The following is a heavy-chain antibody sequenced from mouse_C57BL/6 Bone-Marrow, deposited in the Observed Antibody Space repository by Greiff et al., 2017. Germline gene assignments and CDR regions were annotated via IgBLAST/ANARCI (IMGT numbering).Heavy chain of an antibody. Sequence: VQLQQSGAELVRPGASVKLSCTASGFSIKDDYMHWVKQRPEQGLEWIGWIDPENGDTEYASKFQGKATITADTSSNTAYLQLSSLTSEDTAVYYCTTEVKDYWGQGTTLTVSS. CDR1: GFSIKDDY. CDR2: IDPENGDT. D-gene: IGHD2-2*01. J-gene: IGHJ2*01. V-gene: IGHV14-4*01. CDR3: TTEVKDY.